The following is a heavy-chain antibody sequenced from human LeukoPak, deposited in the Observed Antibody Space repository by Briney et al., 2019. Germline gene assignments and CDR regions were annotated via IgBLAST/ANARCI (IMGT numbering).Heavy chain of an antibody. J-gene: IGHJ3*01. Sequence: GGSLRLSCAASGFTFRNSAMNWVRQSPGKGLEWVSGISGSGGSTYYADSVEGRFTISRDNSKSTLYLQMNSLRAEDSAVYYCAKDSGAASDFDAFAVWGQGTMVAVSS. CDR1: GFTFRNSA. CDR2: ISGSGGST. V-gene: IGHV3-23*01. CDR3: AKDSGAASDFDAFAV. D-gene: IGHD6-13*01.